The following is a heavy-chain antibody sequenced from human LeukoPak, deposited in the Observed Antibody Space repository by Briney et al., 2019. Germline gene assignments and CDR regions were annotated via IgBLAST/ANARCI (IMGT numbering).Heavy chain of an antibody. CDR3: ARPPLRGYSYGGLEV. CDR2: ISSSGSTI. CDR1: GFTFSDYY. V-gene: IGHV3-11*01. D-gene: IGHD5-18*01. Sequence: GGSLRLSCAASGFTFSDYYMSWLRQAPGKGLEWVSYISSSGSTIHYADSVKGRFTISRDNAKNSLYLQMNSLRAEDTAVYYCARPPLRGYSYGGLEVWGQGTLVTVSS. J-gene: IGHJ4*02.